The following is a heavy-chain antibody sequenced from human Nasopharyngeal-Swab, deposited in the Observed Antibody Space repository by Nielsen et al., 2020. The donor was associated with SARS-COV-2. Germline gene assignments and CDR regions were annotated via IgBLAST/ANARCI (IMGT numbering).Heavy chain of an antibody. Sequence: GESLKISCAASGFTFDDYTMHWVRQAPGKGLEWVCLISWHSSFTYYADSVKGRFTISRDNSKNSLYLQMNSLTTEDTAFYYCVKDPDPTPLTWYFDLWGRGTLVTVTS. J-gene: IGHJ2*01. V-gene: IGHV3-43*01. CDR1: GFTFDDYT. D-gene: IGHD1-20*01. CDR2: ISWHSSFT. CDR3: VKDPDPTPLTWYFDL.